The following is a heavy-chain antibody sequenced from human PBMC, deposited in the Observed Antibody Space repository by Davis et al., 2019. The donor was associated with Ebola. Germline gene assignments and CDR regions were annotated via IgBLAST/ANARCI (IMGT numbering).Heavy chain of an antibody. J-gene: IGHJ4*02. CDR2: ISGSGGAM. CDR1: GFTFSDYY. CDR3: AKLELRGY. D-gene: IGHD1-7*01. Sequence: PGGSLRLSCAASGFTFSDYYMSWIRQAPGKGLEWVSYISGSGGAMSYADSVRGRFTISRDNAKSSLYLQMNSLRAEDTAVYYCAKLELRGYWGQGTLVTVSS. V-gene: IGHV3-11*04.